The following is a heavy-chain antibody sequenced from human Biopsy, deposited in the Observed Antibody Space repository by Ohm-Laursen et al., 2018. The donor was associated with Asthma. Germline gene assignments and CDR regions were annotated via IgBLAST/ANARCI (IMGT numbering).Heavy chain of an antibody. CDR1: GGSVSTGSYY. CDR2: INHSGST. CDR3: ARAGQSSGTSCYNPGWFDP. D-gene: IGHD2-2*01. V-gene: IGHV4-34*01. Sequence: SDTLSLTCPVSGGSVSTGSYYWSWIRQPPGKGLEWIGEINHSGSTNYNPSLKSRVTISVDTSKNQFSLKLSSVTAADTAVYYCARAGQSSGTSCYNPGWFDPWVQGTLVTVSS. J-gene: IGHJ5*02.